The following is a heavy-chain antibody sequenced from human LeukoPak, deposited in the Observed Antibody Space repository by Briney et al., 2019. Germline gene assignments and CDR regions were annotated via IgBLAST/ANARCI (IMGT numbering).Heavy chain of an antibody. V-gene: IGHV3-30*02. J-gene: IGHJ4*02. CDR3: AKGRWFGELFDLIDY. CDR1: GFTFSSYG. D-gene: IGHD3-10*01. CDR2: IRYDGSNK. Sequence: GGSLRLSCAASGFTFSSYGMHWVRQAPGKGLEWVAFIRYDGSNKYYADSVKGRFTISRDNSKNTLYLQMNSLRAEDTAVYYCAKGRWFGELFDLIDYWGQGTLVTVSS.